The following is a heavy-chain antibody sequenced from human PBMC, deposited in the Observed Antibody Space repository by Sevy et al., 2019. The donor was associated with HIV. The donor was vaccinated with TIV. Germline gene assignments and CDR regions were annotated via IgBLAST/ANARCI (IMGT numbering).Heavy chain of an antibody. D-gene: IGHD3-22*01. CDR1: GFTFSSYG. J-gene: IGHJ4*02. Sequence: QLGGSLRLSCAASGFTFSSYGMHWVRQAPGKGLEWVAVIWYDGSNKYYADSVKGRFTISRDNSKNTLYLQMNSLRAEDTAVYYCAKDGVGITYDSSGPDYWGQGTLVTVSS. CDR3: AKDGVGITYDSSGPDY. V-gene: IGHV3-33*06. CDR2: IWYDGSNK.